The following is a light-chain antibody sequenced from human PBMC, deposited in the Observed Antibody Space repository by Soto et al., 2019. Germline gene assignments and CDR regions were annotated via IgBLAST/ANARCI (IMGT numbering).Light chain of an antibody. J-gene: IGKJ3*01. V-gene: IGKV1-5*03. CDR2: QAS. CDR3: QHYKGHSPFT. Sequence: DIQMTQSPSTLSASVGDRVTLTCRASESISKWVAWYQQKPGKAPKLLVYQASTLESGVPSRFSGSGSGTEFTLTISSLQPPDFATYYCQHYKGHSPFTFGPGTRVDTK. CDR1: ESISKW.